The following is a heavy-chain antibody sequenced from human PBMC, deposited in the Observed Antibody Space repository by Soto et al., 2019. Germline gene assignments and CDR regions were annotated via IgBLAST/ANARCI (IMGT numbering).Heavy chain of an antibody. J-gene: IGHJ5*02. D-gene: IGHD1-26*01. CDR3: ATHRGGTGADQ. CDR1: GASIGSGGW. Sequence: QVRLQESGPGLVKPSEPLSLPCSVSGASIGSGGWWSWVRQPPGKGLEWIAEIFHVGDSNYTPSRKSRVARPVDKSQSQCALTVDSGTAADTAVYYWATHRGGTGADQWGQGTLVTVSS. V-gene: IGHV4-4*02. CDR2: IFHVGDS.